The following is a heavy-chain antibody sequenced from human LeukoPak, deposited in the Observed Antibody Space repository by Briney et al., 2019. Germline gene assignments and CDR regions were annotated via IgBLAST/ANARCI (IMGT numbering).Heavy chain of an antibody. CDR2: ISGSGDAT. CDR3: ARRGEKWGPIDY. J-gene: IGHJ4*02. Sequence: GGSLRLSCEVSGFTFSNNPMTWVRQAPGKGLEWVSAISGSGDATYYADSVKGRFTISRDNSKNTLYFQLNSLRVDDTATYYCARRGEKWGPIDYLGRGTLVTVSS. V-gene: IGHV3-23*01. D-gene: IGHD1-26*01. CDR1: GFTFSNNP.